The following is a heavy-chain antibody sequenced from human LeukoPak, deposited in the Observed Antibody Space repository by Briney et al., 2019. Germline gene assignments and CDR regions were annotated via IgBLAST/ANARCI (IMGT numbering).Heavy chain of an antibody. Sequence: GDSVKVSCKASGYTFTSYAISWVRQAPGQGLEWMGWISADNGNTDYAQRFQGRVTMTTDTSTSTAYMELRRLRSDDTAVYYSARLCSIRWCLHDWFDPWGQGTLVTVSS. CDR1: GYTFTSYA. CDR3: ARLCSIRWCLHDWFDP. CDR2: ISADNGNT. D-gene: IGHD2-21*01. J-gene: IGHJ5*02. V-gene: IGHV1-18*01.